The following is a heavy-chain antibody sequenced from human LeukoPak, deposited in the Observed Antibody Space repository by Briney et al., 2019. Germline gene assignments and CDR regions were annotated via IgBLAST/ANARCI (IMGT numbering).Heavy chain of an antibody. CDR2: IFYSGST. D-gene: IGHD5-18*01. V-gene: IGHV4-59*08. Sequence: SETLSLTCTVSGGSISSYYWSWLRQPPGKGLEWIGYIFYSGSTNYNPSLKSRVTISVDTSKNQFSLKLSSVTAADTAVYYCARRGYSYGYYFDYWGQGTLVTVSS. J-gene: IGHJ4*02. CDR1: GGSISSYY. CDR3: ARRGYSYGYYFDY.